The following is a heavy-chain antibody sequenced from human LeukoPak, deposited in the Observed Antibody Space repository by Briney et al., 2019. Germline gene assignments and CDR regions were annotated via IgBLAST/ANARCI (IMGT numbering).Heavy chain of an antibody. CDR3: ARDGCSSISCYTSWFDP. Sequence: GGSLRLSCAASGFTLSGYGMNWVRQAPGKGLEWVSYISSTSDYIYYADAVKGRFTISRDNAKNSLYLQMNSLRAEDTAVYYCARDGCSSISCYTSWFDPWGQGTLVTVSS. J-gene: IGHJ5*02. CDR2: ISSTSDYI. D-gene: IGHD2-2*02. CDR1: GFTLSGYG. V-gene: IGHV3-21*01.